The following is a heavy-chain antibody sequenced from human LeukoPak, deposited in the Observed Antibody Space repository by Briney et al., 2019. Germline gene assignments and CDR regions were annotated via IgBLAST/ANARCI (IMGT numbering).Heavy chain of an antibody. D-gene: IGHD6-13*01. Sequence: GESLKISCKGSGYRFSSYWITWVRQMPGKGLEWMGKIDPSDSYTNYSPSFQGHVTISVDKSISTAYLQWSNLKASDTAMYYCARRYSSSSFSWLDPWGQGTLVTVSS. CDR1: GYRFSSYW. J-gene: IGHJ5*02. V-gene: IGHV5-10-1*01. CDR2: IDPSDSYT. CDR3: ARRYSSSSFSWLDP.